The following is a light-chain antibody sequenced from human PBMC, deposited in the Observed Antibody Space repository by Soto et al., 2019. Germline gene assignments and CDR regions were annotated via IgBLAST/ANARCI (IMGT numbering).Light chain of an antibody. V-gene: IGLV2-14*01. CDR3: SSYTSSSTLAFLV. Sequence: QSALTQPASVSGSPGQSITISCTGTSSDVGGYNYVSWYQQHPGKAPKLMIYDVSNRPSGVSNRFSGSKSGNTASLTISGLQAEDEADYYCSSYTSSSTLAFLVFGTGTKVTVL. CDR1: SSDVGGYNY. J-gene: IGLJ1*01. CDR2: DVS.